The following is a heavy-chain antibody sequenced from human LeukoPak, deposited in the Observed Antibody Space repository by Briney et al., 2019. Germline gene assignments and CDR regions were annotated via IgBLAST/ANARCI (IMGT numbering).Heavy chain of an antibody. V-gene: IGHV3-21*01. CDR3: ARGGGNYGDY. CDR1: GFTFSSYS. J-gene: IGHJ4*02. CDR2: ISSSSSYI. Sequence: TGGSLRPSCAASGFTFSSYSMNWVRQAPGKGLEWVSSISSSSSYIYYADSVKGRFTISRDNAKNSLYLQMNSLRAEDTAVYYCARGGGNYGDYWGQGTLVTVSS. D-gene: IGHD3-16*01.